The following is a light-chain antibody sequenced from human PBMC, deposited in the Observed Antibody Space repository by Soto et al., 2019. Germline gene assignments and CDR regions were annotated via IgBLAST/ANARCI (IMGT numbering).Light chain of an antibody. Sequence: EIVMTQSPGTLSVSPGERATLSCRASQSVRSNLAWYQQKPGQAPRLLIYCASTRATFMPARFSVSGSGTEFSITISSLQSLDFAVYYCQQYNDWPPVTFGGGTKVEIK. V-gene: IGKV3-15*01. CDR2: CAS. CDR1: QSVRSN. J-gene: IGKJ4*01. CDR3: QQYNDWPPVT.